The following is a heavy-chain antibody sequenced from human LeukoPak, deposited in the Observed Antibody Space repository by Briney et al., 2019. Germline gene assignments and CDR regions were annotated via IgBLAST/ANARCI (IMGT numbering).Heavy chain of an antibody. D-gene: IGHD2-2*01. Sequence: SETLSLTCAVSGCSMRNYYWSWIRQPPGKGLEGIGYTYDSGSSSYNPSLRSRVSISIDTSKNQFSLNLSSVTAADTAVYYCARGWASSWYYFDFWGQGTLVTVSS. V-gene: IGHV4-59*01. CDR2: TYDSGSS. J-gene: IGHJ4*02. CDR3: ARGWASSWYYFDF. CDR1: GCSMRNYY.